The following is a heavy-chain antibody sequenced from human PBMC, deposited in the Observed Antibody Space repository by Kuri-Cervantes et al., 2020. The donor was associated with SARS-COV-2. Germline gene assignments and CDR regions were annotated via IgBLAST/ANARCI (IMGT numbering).Heavy chain of an antibody. CDR1: GYTFTGYY. CDR2: INPNSGGT. J-gene: IGHJ4*02. D-gene: IGHD4-17*01. Sequence: ASVKVSCKASGYTFTGYYMHWVRQAPGQGLEWMGWINPNSGGTNYAQKFQGRVTMTRDTSISTAYMELSRLRSDDTAVYYCARDRGGTTVTTYNTFDYWGQGNRVTVSS. V-gene: IGHV1-2*02. CDR3: ARDRGGTTVTTYNTFDY.